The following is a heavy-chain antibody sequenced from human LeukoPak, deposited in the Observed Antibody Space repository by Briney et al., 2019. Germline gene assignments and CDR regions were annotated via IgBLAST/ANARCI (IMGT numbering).Heavy chain of an antibody. Sequence: PGGSLRLSCAASGFTVSSNYMSWVRQAPGKGLEWVSVIYSGGSTYYADSVKGRFTISRDNSKNTLYLQMNSLRAEDTAVYYCARIGGTFFPYLLKDGWGKRTTVNVSS. CDR3: ARIGGTFFPYLLKDG. J-gene: IGHJ6*04. CDR2: IYSGGST. V-gene: IGHV3-66*01. D-gene: IGHD3-16*01. CDR1: GFTVSSNY.